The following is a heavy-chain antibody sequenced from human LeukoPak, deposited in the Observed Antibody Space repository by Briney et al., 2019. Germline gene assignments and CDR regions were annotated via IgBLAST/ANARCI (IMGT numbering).Heavy chain of an antibody. J-gene: IGHJ6*03. Sequence: PSETLSLTCAVSSYSISSGSYWGWIRQSPGKGLEWVGSIFHSGNSYYNPSLKSRLTMSVDTSKNQFSLKLSSVTAADTAVYYCARHTNYYDSSGYPTYYMDVWGKGTTVTVSS. D-gene: IGHD3-22*01. CDR1: SYSISSGSY. V-gene: IGHV4-38-2*01. CDR3: ARHTNYYDSSGYPTYYMDV. CDR2: IFHSGNS.